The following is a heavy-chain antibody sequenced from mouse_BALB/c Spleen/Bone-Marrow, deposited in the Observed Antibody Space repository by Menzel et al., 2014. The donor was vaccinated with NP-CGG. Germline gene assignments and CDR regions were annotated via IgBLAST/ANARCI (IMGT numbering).Heavy chain of an antibody. CDR2: IRNKANGYTT. CDR3: ARDSDWFAY. V-gene: IGHV7-3*02. Sequence: DVKLVESGGGLVQPGGSLRLSCATSGFTFTDYYMSWVRQPPGKALEWLGFIRNKANGYTTEYSASVKGRFTISRDNSKNIQYLKMNTQRTEDNATDYCARDSDWFAYWGQGTLVTVSA. J-gene: IGHJ3*01. CDR1: GFTFTDYY.